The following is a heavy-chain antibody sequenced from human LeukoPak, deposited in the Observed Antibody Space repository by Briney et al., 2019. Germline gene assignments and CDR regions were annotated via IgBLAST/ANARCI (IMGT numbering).Heavy chain of an antibody. D-gene: IGHD3-22*01. CDR1: GFTFSSYW. V-gene: IGHV3-7*01. CDR3: ARDRVYYYDSSGYDY. CDR2: IKQDGSEK. J-gene: IGHJ4*02. Sequence: GGSLRLSCAASGFTFSSYWMSWVRQAPGKGLEWVANIKQDGSEKYYVDSVKGRFTISRDNAKNSLYLQMNSLRAEDTAVYYCARDRVYYYDSSGYDYWGQGTLVTVSS.